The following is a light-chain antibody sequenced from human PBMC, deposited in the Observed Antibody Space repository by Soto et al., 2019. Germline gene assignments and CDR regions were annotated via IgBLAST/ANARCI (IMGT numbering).Light chain of an antibody. Sequence: DIQMTQSPSSLSASVGDRVTITCRASQGISNYLAWYQQKPGKVPKLLIYAASTLQSGVPSPFSGSRSGTDLTITISSLQPEDVATYYCQKYNSAPWTFGQGTKVEIK. CDR3: QKYNSAPWT. CDR2: AAS. V-gene: IGKV1-27*01. J-gene: IGKJ1*01. CDR1: QGISNY.